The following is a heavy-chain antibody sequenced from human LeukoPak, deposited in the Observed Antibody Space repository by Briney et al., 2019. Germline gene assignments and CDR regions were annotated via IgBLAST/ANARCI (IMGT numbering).Heavy chain of an antibody. CDR3: ARGAGGVRGVIIRPLTSPFDY. V-gene: IGHV4-34*01. J-gene: IGHJ4*02. Sequence: ASETLSLTCAVYGGSFSGYYWSWIRQPPGKGLEWIGEINHSGSTNYNPSLKSRVTISVDTSKNQFSLKLSSVTAADTAVYYCARGAGGVRGVIIRPLTSPFDYWGQGTLVTVSS. D-gene: IGHD3-10*01. CDR1: GGSFSGYY. CDR2: INHSGST.